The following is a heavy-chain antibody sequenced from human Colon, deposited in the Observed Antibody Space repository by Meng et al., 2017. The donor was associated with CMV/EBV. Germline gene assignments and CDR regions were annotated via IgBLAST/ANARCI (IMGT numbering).Heavy chain of an antibody. Sequence: GESLKISCAASGFTFSSYSMNWVRQAPGKGLEWVSAITGSGSSKYYADSVKGRFTISRDNSKNSIHLQMSSLRAEDTAVYYCAKSTYDDFWSGHGLDVWGQGTTVTVSS. CDR2: ITGSGSSK. D-gene: IGHD3-3*01. V-gene: IGHV3-23*01. J-gene: IGHJ6*02. CDR3: AKSTYDDFWSGHGLDV. CDR1: GFTFSSYS.